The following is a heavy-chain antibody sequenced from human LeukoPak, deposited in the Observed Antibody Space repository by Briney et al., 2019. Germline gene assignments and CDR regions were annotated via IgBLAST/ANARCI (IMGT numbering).Heavy chain of an antibody. CDR1: GFTFSTYP. Sequence: GGSLRLSCAASGFTFSTYPMRWVRQAPGKGLEWVSAIKAGGGRSTYYADAGKGRFTLSRDNAKNTLCQEMNSLRGDDTAVYYCAKDPDSSVYYLYYFDYWGEGTLVTVS. D-gene: IGHD3-22*01. CDR2: IKAGGGRST. CDR3: AKDPDSSVYYLYYFDY. V-gene: IGHV3-23*01. J-gene: IGHJ4*02.